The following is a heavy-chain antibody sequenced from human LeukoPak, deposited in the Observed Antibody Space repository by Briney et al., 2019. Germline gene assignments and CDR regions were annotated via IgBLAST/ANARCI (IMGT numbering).Heavy chain of an antibody. D-gene: IGHD4-23*01. CDR2: IYYSGST. CDR3: AREDPGGYYYGMDV. V-gene: IGHV4-30-4*01. CDR1: GGSISSGDYY. J-gene: IGHJ6*02. Sequence: SETLSLTCTVSGGSISSGDYYWSWIRQPPGKGLEWIGYIYYSGSTYYNPSLKSRVTISVDTSKNQFSLKLSSVTAADTAVYYCAREDPGGYYYGMDVRGQGTTVTVSS.